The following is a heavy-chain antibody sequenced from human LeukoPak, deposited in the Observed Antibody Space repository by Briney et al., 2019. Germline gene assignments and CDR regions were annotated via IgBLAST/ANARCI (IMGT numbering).Heavy chain of an antibody. V-gene: IGHV4-59*01. CDR2: IYYSGST. CDR3: ASSSITMVRGAPFHGMDV. CDR1: GFTFSSYA. Sequence: GSLRLSCAASGFTFSSYAMSWVRQAPGKGLEWIGYIYYSGSTNYNPSLKSRVTISVDTSKNQFSLKLSSVTAADTAVYYCASSSITMVRGAPFHGMDVWGQGTTVTVSS. D-gene: IGHD3-10*01. J-gene: IGHJ6*02.